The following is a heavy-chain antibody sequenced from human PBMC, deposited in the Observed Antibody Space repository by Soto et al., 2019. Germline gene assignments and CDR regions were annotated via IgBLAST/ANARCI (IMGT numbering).Heavy chain of an antibody. CDR3: ARGSMWVLEDSSWYYYYGMDV. CDR1: VFTCSRYW. CDR2: INSDGSST. Sequence: PRWSLSLSCSASVFTCSRYWMHWFRHPPRRGLVWVSRINSDGSSTSYADSVKGRLTSSRDNAKNTLYLQMNSLRAEDTAVFYCARGSMWVLEDSSWYYYYGMDVWGQGTTVTVSS. V-gene: IGHV3-74*01. J-gene: IGHJ6*02. D-gene: IGHD6-13*01.